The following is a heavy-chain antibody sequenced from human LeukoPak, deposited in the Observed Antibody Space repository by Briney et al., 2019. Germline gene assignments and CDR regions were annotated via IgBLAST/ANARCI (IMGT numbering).Heavy chain of an antibody. V-gene: IGHV3-15*01. Sequence: GGSLRLSCAASGFTFSNAWMSWVRQAPGKGLEWVGRIKSKTDGGTTDYAAPVKGRFTISRDGSKNTLYLQMNSLKTEDTAVYYCTTDYDYVWGSYRYHPLGYFDYWGQGTLVTVSS. CDR1: GFTFSNAW. CDR2: IKSKTDGGTT. CDR3: TTDYDYVWGSYRYHPLGYFDY. D-gene: IGHD3-16*02. J-gene: IGHJ4*02.